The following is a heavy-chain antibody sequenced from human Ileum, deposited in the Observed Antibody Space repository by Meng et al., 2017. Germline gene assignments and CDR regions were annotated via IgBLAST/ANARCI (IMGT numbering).Heavy chain of an antibody. CDR2: ISDNGENT. D-gene: IGHD6-13*01. CDR1: GFTFSSYA. Sequence: GGSLRLSCAASGFTFSSYAMTWVRQAPGKGLEWVSAISDNGENTYYADSVKGRFTISRDNSKNTLYLLMNSLRAEDRAVYYCAKDPVAAAAADWGQGTLVTVSS. V-gene: IGHV3-23*01. CDR3: AKDPVAAAAAD. J-gene: IGHJ1*01.